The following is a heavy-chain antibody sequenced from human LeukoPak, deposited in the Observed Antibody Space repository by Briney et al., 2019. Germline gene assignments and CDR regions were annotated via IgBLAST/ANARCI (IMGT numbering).Heavy chain of an antibody. CDR1: GPPINSYH. CDR3: ARGAGPRRYCSSTSCNCYYYYYMDV. V-gene: IGHV4-59*01. J-gene: IGHJ6*03. CDR2: IYYSGST. Sequence: SETLSLTCKVSGPPINSYHWNWIRQPPGKGLEWIGYIYYSGSTNYNPSLKSRVTISVDTSKNQFSLKLSSVTAADTAVYYCARGAGPRRYCSSTSCNCYYYYYMDVWGKGTTVTISS. D-gene: IGHD2-2*01.